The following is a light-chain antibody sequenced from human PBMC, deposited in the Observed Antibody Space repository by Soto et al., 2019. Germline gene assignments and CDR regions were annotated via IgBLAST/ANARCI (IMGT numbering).Light chain of an antibody. V-gene: IGKV1-13*02. CDR2: DAS. J-gene: IGKJ5*01. CDR1: QGINSA. Sequence: AIPVTQSPSSLSASVGDRVTITCRASQGINSALVWYQQKPGKAPKLLISDASILESGVPSRFSGSGSGTDFTLTISSLQPEDFATYFCQQFITYPLTFGQGTRLETK. CDR3: QQFITYPLT.